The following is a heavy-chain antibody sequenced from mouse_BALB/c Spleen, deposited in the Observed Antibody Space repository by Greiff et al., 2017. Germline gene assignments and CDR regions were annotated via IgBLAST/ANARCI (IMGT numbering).Heavy chain of an antibody. V-gene: IGHV1S132*01. J-gene: IGHJ2*01. D-gene: IGHD2-1*01. CDR2: IFPGTGTT. CDR3: ARREGNYGGNY. Sequence: QVQLKESGAELVKPGASVKLSCKTSGYTFTSYWIQWVKQRPGQGLGWIGEIFPGTGTTYYNEKFKGKATLTIDTSSSTAYMQLSSLTSEDSAVYFCARREGNYGGNYWGQGTTLTVSS. CDR1: GYTFTSYW.